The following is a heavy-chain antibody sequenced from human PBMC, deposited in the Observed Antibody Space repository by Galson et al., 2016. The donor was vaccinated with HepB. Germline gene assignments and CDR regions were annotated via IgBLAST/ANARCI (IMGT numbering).Heavy chain of an antibody. Sequence: SLRLSCAASGFTFSNYAMHWVRQAPGKGPDWVAVVSSDGTSKHYADSVKGRFTISGDDSRNTLYPQMNSLRADETSVYYCARDRNIGSYYGYFDLWGRGTLVTVSS. D-gene: IGHD1-26*01. V-gene: IGHV3-30-3*01. J-gene: IGHJ2*01. CDR1: GFTFSNYA. CDR3: ARDRNIGSYYGYFDL. CDR2: VSSDGTSK.